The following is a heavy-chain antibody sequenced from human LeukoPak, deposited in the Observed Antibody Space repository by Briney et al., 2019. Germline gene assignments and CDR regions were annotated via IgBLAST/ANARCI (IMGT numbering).Heavy chain of an antibody. V-gene: IGHV4-39*01. CDR1: GGSISSSSYY. J-gene: IGHJ2*01. CDR3: ARHLGYYQYWYFDL. D-gene: IGHD3-22*01. CDR2: IYYSGST. Sequence: SETLSLTCTVSGGSISSSSYYWGWIRQPPGKGLEWIGSIYYSGSTYYNPSLKSRVTISVDTSKNQFSLKLSSVTAADTAVYYCARHLGYYQYWYFDLWGRGTLVTVSS.